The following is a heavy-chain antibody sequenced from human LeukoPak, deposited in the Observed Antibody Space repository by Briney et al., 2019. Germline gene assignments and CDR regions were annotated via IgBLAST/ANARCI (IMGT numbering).Heavy chain of an antibody. J-gene: IGHJ4*02. CDR1: GGSISCSSFY. D-gene: IGHD6-19*01. V-gene: IGHV4-39*01. Sequence: SETLSLTYTVSGGSISCSSFYWGWIRQPPGKGLEWSGSIFYSGSTFYNPSLKSRVTMSVDTSKNQFSLRLSSVTAADTAVYYCARTPIPQYSSGWYPSYDFDYWGQGTLVTVSS. CDR2: IFYSGST. CDR3: ARTPIPQYSSGWYPSYDFDY.